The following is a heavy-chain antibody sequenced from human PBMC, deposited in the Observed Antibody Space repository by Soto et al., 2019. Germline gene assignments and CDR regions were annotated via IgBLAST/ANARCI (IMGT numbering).Heavy chain of an antibody. CDR3: ARDYYDSSGYPEYYFDY. CDR2: ISGSGGST. D-gene: IGHD3-22*01. V-gene: IGHV3-23*01. J-gene: IGHJ4*02. CDR1: GFTLSSYA. Sequence: PGGSLRLSCAASGFTLSSYAMSWVRQAPGKGLEWVSAISGSGGSTYYADSVKGRFTISRDNSKNTLYLQMNSLRAEDTAVYYCARDYYDSSGYPEYYFDYWGQGTLVTVSS.